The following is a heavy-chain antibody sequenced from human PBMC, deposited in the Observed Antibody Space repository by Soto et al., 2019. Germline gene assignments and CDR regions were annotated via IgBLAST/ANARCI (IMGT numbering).Heavy chain of an antibody. V-gene: IGHV4-59*01. Sequence: SETLSLTFTVSGGSISSYYWSWIRQPPGKGLEWIGYIYYSGSTNYNPSLKSRVTISVDTSKNQFSLKLSSVTAADTAVYYCARRDWGSAKYYYYGLDVCGQGTTVTVSS. CDR3: ARRDWGSAKYYYYGLDV. J-gene: IGHJ6*02. CDR1: GGSISSYY. CDR2: IYYSGST. D-gene: IGHD7-27*01.